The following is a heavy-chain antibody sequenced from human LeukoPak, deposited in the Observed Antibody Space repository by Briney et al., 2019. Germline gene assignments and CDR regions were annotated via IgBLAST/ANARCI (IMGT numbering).Heavy chain of an antibody. CDR1: GRSINRHY. V-gene: IGHV4-59*11. J-gene: IGHJ4*02. CDR3: ARAIVVVPAADYYFDY. CDR2: IYYSGST. Sequence: TSDTLSLPCTLSGRSINRHYWLCIRHPPGKGLECIGYIYYSGSTNYNPSLKSRVTISVDTSKNQFSLKLSSVTAADTAVYYCARAIVVVPAADYYFDYWGQGTLVTVSS. D-gene: IGHD2-2*01.